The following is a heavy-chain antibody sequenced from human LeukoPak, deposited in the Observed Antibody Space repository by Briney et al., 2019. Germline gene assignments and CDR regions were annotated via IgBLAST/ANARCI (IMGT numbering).Heavy chain of an antibody. J-gene: IGHJ4*02. D-gene: IGHD3-10*01. CDR1: GFTFSSYS. CDR2: ISSSSSYI. CDR3: ARDSGDGSGSFDY. V-gene: IGHV3-21*01. Sequence: GGSLRLSCAASGFTFSSYSTNWVRQAPGKGLEWVSSISSSSSYIYYADSVKGRFTISRDNAKNSLYLQMNSLRAEDTAVYYCARDSGDGSGSFDYWGQGTLVTVSS.